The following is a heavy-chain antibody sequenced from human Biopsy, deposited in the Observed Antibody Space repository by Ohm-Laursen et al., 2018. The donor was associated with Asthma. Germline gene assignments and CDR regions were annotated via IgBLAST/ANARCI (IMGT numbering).Heavy chain of an antibody. D-gene: IGHD5/OR15-5a*01. CDR3: AKDWKSLYVQYFFEY. CDR2: ISGDAQRI. J-gene: IGHJ4*02. V-gene: IGHV3-23*01. CDR1: GFTFSSYA. Sequence: GSLRLSCAASGFTFSSYALSWVRQAPGKGLEWVSGISGDAQRIYYEDSVKGRSTISRDNSKNTIYLQLNSLRAEDTAVYYCAKDWKSLYVQYFFEYWGQGTLVTVSS.